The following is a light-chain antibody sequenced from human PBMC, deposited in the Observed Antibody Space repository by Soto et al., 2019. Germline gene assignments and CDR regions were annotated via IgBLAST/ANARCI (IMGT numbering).Light chain of an antibody. CDR3: QQFNSYPIT. J-gene: IGKJ5*01. V-gene: IGKV1-13*02. CDR1: QGISSA. Sequence: AIQLTQSPSSLSASVGDRVTITCRASQGISSALAWYQQKPGKAPKLLIYDASSLESGVASRFSGSGSGTDFILTISSLQPEDFATYYCQQFNSYPITFGQGTRLEIK. CDR2: DAS.